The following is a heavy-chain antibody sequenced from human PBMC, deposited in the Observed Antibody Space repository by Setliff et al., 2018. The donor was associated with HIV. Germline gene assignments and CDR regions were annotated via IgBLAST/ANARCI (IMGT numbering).Heavy chain of an antibody. Sequence: PSETLSLTCTVSGGSISISDWSWIRQPPGKGLEWIGCIYTSGNTNYDPSLNSRVTISVDTSKNQFFLKLSSVNAADTAVYYCARHCSGGTCYGPDAENFLHWGQGTLVTVSS. CDR1: GGSISISD. CDR2: IYTSGNT. J-gene: IGHJ1*01. V-gene: IGHV4-4*08. CDR3: ARHCSGGTCYGPDAENFLH. D-gene: IGHD2-15*01.